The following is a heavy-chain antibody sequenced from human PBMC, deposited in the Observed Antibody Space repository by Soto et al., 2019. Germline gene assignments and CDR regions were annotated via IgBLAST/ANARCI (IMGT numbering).Heavy chain of an antibody. J-gene: IGHJ4*02. CDR1: GGSISSSNW. V-gene: IGHV4-4*02. D-gene: IGHD6-13*01. Sequence: QVQLQESGPGLVKPSGTLSLTCAVSGGSISSSNWWSWVRQPPGKGLEWIGEIYHSGSTNYNPSLKSRVTISVDKSKNQFSLKLSSVPAADTAVYYCARVRYSSSWYERQYYFDYWGQGTLVTVSS. CDR2: IYHSGST. CDR3: ARVRYSSSWYERQYYFDY.